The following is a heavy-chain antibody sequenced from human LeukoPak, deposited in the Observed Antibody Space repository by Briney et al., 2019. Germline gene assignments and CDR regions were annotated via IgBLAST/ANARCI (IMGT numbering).Heavy chain of an antibody. V-gene: IGHV3-7*03. D-gene: IGHD6-19*01. CDR2: IKQDGSEK. CDR3: ARDRSSGLVDFNYFDY. CDR1: EFTFSRYW. Sequence: GGSLRLSCAASEFTFSRYWMSWVRQAPGKGLERVANIKQDGSEKYYMDSVKGRFTISRDNAKNSLYLQMNSLRAEDTAVYYCARDRSSGLVDFNYFDYWGQGTLVTVSS. J-gene: IGHJ4*02.